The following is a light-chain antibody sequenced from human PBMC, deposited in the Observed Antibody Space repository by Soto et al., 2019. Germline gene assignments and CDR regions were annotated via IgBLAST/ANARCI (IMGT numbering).Light chain of an antibody. CDR2: DN. V-gene: IGLV1-44*01. CDR3: ATWDGSLPGEV. J-gene: IGLJ2*01. CDR1: SSNIGSNP. Sequence: QPVLTQPPSASGTPGLRVTFSCSGSSSNIGSNPVSWYQLLPGTAPKLLIYDNERPSGVPDRFSGSKSGTSGTLDITGLQTGDEADYYCATWDGSLPGEVFGGGTKLTVL.